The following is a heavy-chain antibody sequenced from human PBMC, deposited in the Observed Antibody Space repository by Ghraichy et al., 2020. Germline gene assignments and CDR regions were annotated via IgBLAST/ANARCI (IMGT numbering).Heavy chain of an antibody. J-gene: IGHJ4*02. CDR3: ARVDARGSGWAFDY. V-gene: IGHV4-31*01. Sequence: LSCTVSGGSISSGGYYWSWIRQHPGKGLEWIGYIYYSGSTYYNPSLKSLVTISVDTSKNQFSLKLSSVTAADTAVYYCARVDARGSGWAFDYWGQGTLVTVSS. CDR1: GGSISSGGYY. CDR2: IYYSGST. D-gene: IGHD6-19*01.